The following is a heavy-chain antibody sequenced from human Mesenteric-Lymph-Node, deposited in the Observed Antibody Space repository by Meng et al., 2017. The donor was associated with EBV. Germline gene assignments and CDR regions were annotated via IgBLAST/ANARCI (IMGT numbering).Heavy chain of an antibody. CDR3: ARDVWTRNGASERNFENRFDL. Sequence: VQLPGAGPGVVKPSGTLPLPSAVAGGSVIRRHWWSWVRQPPGTGLEWIGEIFDSGSTNYNPSLKSRVSISVDKSKNEFSLNLRSVTAEDTAIYFCARDVWTRNGASERNFENRFDLWGQGILVTVSS. D-gene: IGHD1-1*01. CDR1: GGSVIRRHW. J-gene: IGHJ5*02. CDR2: IFDSGST. V-gene: IGHV4-4*02.